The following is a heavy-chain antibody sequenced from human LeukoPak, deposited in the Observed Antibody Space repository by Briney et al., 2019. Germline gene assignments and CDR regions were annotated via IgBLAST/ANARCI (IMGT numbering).Heavy chain of an antibody. D-gene: IGHD1-1*01. V-gene: IGHV3-74*01. CDR1: GFTFSSYW. Sequence: GGSLRLTCAASGFTFSSYWMHWVRQVPGKGLVWVSHIDSDGSGTTYADSVKGRFTISRDNARNTLYLQMNSLRDEDTAVYYCARDSPRTGPWGQGTLVTVSS. J-gene: IGHJ5*02. CDR2: IDSDGSGT. CDR3: ARDSPRTGP.